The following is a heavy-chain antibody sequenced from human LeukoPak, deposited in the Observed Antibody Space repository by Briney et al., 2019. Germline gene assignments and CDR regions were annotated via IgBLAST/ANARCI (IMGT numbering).Heavy chain of an antibody. CDR3: ARYQGPTGHDY. J-gene: IGHJ4*02. D-gene: IGHD3-9*01. CDR2: IYTSGST. V-gene: IGHV4-61*02. Sequence: PSETLSLTCTVSGGSISSGSYYWSWIRQPPGKGLEWIGRIYTSGSTNYNPSLKSRVTISVDTSKNQFSLKLSSVTAADTAVYYCARYQGPTGHDYWGQGTLVTVSS. CDR1: GGSISSGSYY.